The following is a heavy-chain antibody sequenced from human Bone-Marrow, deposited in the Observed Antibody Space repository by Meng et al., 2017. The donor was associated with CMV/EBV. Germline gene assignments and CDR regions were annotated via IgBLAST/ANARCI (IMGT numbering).Heavy chain of an antibody. D-gene: IGHD1-26*01. CDR2: IGSDGSST. V-gene: IGHV3-64*02. J-gene: IGHJ2*01. CDR1: GFTFSSYA. Sequence: GESLKISCAASGFTFSSYAMHWVRQAPGRGLEYVSAIGSDGSSTSSADSVKGRFTISRDNSKNTLFLQMGSLRAQDMAVYYCARGWDYWYFDLWGRGTLVTVSS. CDR3: ARGWDYWYFDL.